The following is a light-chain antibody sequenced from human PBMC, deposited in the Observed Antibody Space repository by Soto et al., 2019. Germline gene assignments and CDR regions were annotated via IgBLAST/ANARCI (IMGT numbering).Light chain of an antibody. V-gene: IGLV2-14*01. CDR1: SSDVGGYNY. CDR3: SSFTNTNTGV. Sequence: QSVLTQPASVSGSPGQSITISCTGTSSDVGGYNYVSWYQQHPGKAPKLMIYEVSNRPSGVSNPFSGSKSGNTASLTISGLQAEDEADYYCSSFTNTNTGVFGGGTKLTVL. CDR2: EVS. J-gene: IGLJ3*02.